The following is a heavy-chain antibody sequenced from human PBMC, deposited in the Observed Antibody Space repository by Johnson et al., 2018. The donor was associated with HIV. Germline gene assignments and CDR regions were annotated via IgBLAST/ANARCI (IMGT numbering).Heavy chain of an antibody. CDR1: GFTFSDHA. D-gene: IGHD1-26*01. V-gene: IGHV3-30-3*01. CDR2: ISYDASNK. CDR3: ARDKGEYYDAFDI. J-gene: IGHJ3*02. Sequence: QVQLVESGGGVVRPGGSLRVSCAASGFTFSDHAIHWVRQAPGKGLEWVAVISYDASNKYYGDSVKGRFTISRDNSKNTLYLQMNSLRAEDTAVYYCARDKGEYYDAFDIWGQGTMVTVSS.